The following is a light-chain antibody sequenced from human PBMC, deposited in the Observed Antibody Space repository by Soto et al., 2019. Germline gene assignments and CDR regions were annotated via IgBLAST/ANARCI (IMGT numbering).Light chain of an antibody. CDR2: AAS. V-gene: IGKV1-5*03. CDR1: QGISGW. CDR3: QQYERYST. Sequence: DIQMTQSPSTLSATVGDRVTITFRASQGISGWLAWYQQQPGKAPKLLIYAASTLGSGVPSRFSGSGSGTEFTLTISGLQPEDSATYYCQQYERYSTFGQGTKVDIK. J-gene: IGKJ1*01.